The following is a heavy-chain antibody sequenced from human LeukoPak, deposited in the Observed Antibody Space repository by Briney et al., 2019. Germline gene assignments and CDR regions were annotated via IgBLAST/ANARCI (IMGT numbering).Heavy chain of an antibody. J-gene: IGHJ4*02. CDR1: GFTFSSSA. CDR3: AKGGPYYYDTSGYYYFDS. Sequence: GGSLRLSCAASGFTFSSSAMSWVRQAPGKGLEWVSAISGSGTSTYYADSMKGRFTISRDNFKNTLYLEMNSLRAEDTAVYYCAKGGPYYYDTSGYYYFDSWGQGTLVTVSS. CDR2: ISGSGTST. V-gene: IGHV3-23*01. D-gene: IGHD3-22*01.